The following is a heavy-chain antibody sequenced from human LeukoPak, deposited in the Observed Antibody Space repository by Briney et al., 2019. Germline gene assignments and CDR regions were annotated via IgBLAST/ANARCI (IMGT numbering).Heavy chain of an antibody. Sequence: SETLSLTCTVSGGSISSGDYYWSWIRQPPGKGLEWIGYIYYSGSTYYNPSLKSRVTISVDTSKNQFSLKLSSVTAADTAVYYCARVPFRNYYDSSGYCFDYWGQGTLVIVSS. J-gene: IGHJ4*02. D-gene: IGHD3-22*01. CDR3: ARVPFRNYYDSSGYCFDY. V-gene: IGHV4-30-4*01. CDR1: GGSISSGDYY. CDR2: IYYSGST.